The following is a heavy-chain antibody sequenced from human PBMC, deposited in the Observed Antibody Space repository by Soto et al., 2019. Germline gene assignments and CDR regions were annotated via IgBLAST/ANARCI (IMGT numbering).Heavy chain of an antibody. CDR2: VFYTGFT. CDR1: GGSISGSYYY. CDR3: ATSQKGYNWNYFDH. J-gene: IGHJ4*02. D-gene: IGHD1-20*01. V-gene: IGHV4-39*01. Sequence: PSETLSLTCAVSGGSISGSYYYWAWLRQSPGKGPEGIGSVFYTGFTSYNPSLESRVSVSVDTSKSQFSLKLSAVTAADTAVYYCATSQKGYNWNYFDHWGQGALVTVSS.